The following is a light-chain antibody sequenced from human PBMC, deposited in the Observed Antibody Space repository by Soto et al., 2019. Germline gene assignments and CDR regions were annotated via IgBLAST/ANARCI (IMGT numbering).Light chain of an antibody. J-gene: IGKJ4*01. V-gene: IGKV1-33*01. CDR2: DAF. Sequence: DIQMTQSPSSLSASVGDRVTITCQATQDINNYLNWYQQKPGKAPKLLIYDAFKLDTGVPSRFSGSGSGTDFTFTISSLQPEDIAIYCCQQYDSLPPTFGGGTKVEI. CDR1: QDINNY. CDR3: QQYDSLPPT.